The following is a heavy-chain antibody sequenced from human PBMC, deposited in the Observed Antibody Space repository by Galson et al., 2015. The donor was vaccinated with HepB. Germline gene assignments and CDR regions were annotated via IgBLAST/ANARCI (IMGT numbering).Heavy chain of an antibody. D-gene: IGHD2/OR15-2a*01. Sequence: SLRLSCAASGFTLSDYDIAWVRQAPGKGLEWVSYIRGSGSSTVFYANAVKGRLTISRDNAKNSLYLQMTSRRAEDTAVYYCARATLGWFDPWGQGTIVTVSS. J-gene: IGHJ5*02. CDR1: GFTLSDYD. CDR2: IRGSGSSTV. V-gene: IGHV3-11*01. CDR3: ARATLGWFDP.